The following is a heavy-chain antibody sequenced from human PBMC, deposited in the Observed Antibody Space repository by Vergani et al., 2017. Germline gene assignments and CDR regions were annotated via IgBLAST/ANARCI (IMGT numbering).Heavy chain of an antibody. CDR2: IIPILGIA. CDR3: ARSPVTTAYFDY. CDR1: GGTFSSYA. J-gene: IGHJ4*02. D-gene: IGHD4-17*01. V-gene: IGHV1-69*04. Sequence: QVQLVQSGAEVKKPGSSVKVSCKASGGTFSSYAISWVRQAPGQGLEWMGRIIPILGIANYAQKFQGRVTMTRNTSISTAYMELSSLRSEDTAVYYCARSPVTTAYFDYWGQGTLVTVSS.